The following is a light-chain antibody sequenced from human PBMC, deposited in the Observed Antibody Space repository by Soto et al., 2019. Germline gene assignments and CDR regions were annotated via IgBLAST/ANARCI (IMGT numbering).Light chain of an antibody. CDR1: SSNIGAGYG. CDR2: TAN. Sequence: QSVLTQPPSVSGAPGQRVTISCTGTSSNIGAGYGVHWYQQLPGTAPKLLIYTANYRASGVPDRFSDSRSGTSASLAITGLQADDEADYFCQSYDRCLTGVVFGGGTKLTVL. J-gene: IGLJ2*01. CDR3: QSYDRCLTGVV. V-gene: IGLV1-40*01.